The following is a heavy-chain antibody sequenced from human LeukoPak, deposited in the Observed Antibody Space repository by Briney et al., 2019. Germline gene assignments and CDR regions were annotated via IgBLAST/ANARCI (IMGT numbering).Heavy chain of an antibody. CDR2: IKSSNT. CDR3: ARVPDWTYVPDY. Sequence: SETLSLTCTVSGGSNSSDRFYWTWVRQPAGKGLEWIGRIKSSNTNYNPSLKSRVSISLDTSTNQFSLKLSSLTAADPAVYYCARVPDWTYVPDYWGQGTLVTVSS. J-gene: IGHJ4*02. V-gene: IGHV4-61*02. D-gene: IGHD3-16*01. CDR1: GGSNSSDRFY.